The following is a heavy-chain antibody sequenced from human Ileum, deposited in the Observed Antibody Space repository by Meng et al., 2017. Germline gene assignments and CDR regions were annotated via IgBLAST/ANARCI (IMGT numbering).Heavy chain of an antibody. Sequence: QVQLQEPGPGLVKPSGTLSLTCAVSGTWWSWVRQPPGKGLEWIGEIFQSGRTNYNPSLKSRVTISIDKSKSQISLQLSAVTAADTAVYSCATSNDRDVYYSGYWGQGTLVTVSS. D-gene: IGHD3-22*01. CDR2: IFQSGRT. CDR3: ATSNDRDVYYSGY. J-gene: IGHJ4*02. CDR1: GTW. V-gene: IGHV4-4*02.